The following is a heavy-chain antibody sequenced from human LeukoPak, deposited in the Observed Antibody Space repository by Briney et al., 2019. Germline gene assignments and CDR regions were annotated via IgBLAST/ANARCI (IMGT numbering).Heavy chain of an antibody. CDR2: INPNSGGT. CDR1: GYTFTGYN. Sequence: ASVKVSCKASGYTFTGYNMHWVRQAPGQGLEWMGRINPNSGGTNYAQKLQGRVTMTRDTSISTAYMELSRLRSDDTAVYYCARVEYCGGDCNFDYWGQGTLVTVSS. V-gene: IGHV1-2*06. J-gene: IGHJ4*02. D-gene: IGHD2-21*02. CDR3: ARVEYCGGDCNFDY.